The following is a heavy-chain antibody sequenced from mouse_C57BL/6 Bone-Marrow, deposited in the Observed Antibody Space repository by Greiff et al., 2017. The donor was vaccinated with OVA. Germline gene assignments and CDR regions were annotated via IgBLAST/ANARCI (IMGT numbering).Heavy chain of an antibody. CDR3: ARGVARFDD. Sequence: QVQLQQPGAELVMPGASVKLSCKASGYTFTSYWMHWVKQRPGQGLEWIGEIDPSDSYTNYNQKFKGKSTLTVDKSSSTAYMQLSSLTSEDSAVYYCARGVARFDDWGQGTTLTVSS. D-gene: IGHD1-1*02. CDR2: IDPSDSYT. J-gene: IGHJ2*01. V-gene: IGHV1-69*01. CDR1: GYTFTSYW.